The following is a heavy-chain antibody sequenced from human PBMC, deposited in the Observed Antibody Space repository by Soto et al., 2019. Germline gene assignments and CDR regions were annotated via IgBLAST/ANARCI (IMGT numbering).Heavy chain of an antibody. J-gene: IGHJ4*02. CDR1: GFTFSSYS. V-gene: IGHV3-21*04. CDR3: AKVSSSWYAGFFDL. D-gene: IGHD6-13*01. Sequence: GGSLRLSCAASGFTFSSYSMNWVRQAPGKGLEWVSSISNSSNYKYYADSVKGRFTISRDNAKNSLYLQIHTLRAEDTAVYYCAKVSSSWYAGFFDLWGQGTLVTVSS. CDR2: ISNSSNYK.